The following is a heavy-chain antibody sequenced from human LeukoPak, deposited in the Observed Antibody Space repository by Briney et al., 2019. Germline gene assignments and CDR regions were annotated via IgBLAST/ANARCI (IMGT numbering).Heavy chain of an antibody. V-gene: IGHV4-34*01. CDR3: SRGRPYDHGAFDF. CDR2: INHSGST. D-gene: IGHD2-8*01. CDR1: GGSLSGYY. J-gene: IGHJ3*01. Sequence: SETLSLTCAVYGGSLSGYYWSWVRQPPGKGLEWIGEINHSGSTNYNPSLKSRVTISVDTSKNQFSLKLRSVTVADTAAYYCSRGRPYDHGAFDFWGQGTMVTVSS.